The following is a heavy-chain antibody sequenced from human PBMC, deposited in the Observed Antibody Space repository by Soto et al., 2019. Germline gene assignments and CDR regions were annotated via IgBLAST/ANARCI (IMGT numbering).Heavy chain of an antibody. J-gene: IGHJ4*02. Sequence: PSETLSLTCTVSGGSISSGDYYWSWIRQPPGKGLEWIGYIYYSGSTYYNPSLKSRVTISRDTSKNRVSLELRSVTAADTAVYYCARVNVTLDLWGLGTLVTVSS. V-gene: IGHV4-30-4*01. D-gene: IGHD2-21*02. CDR2: IYYSGST. CDR3: ARVNVTLDL. CDR1: GGSISSGDYY.